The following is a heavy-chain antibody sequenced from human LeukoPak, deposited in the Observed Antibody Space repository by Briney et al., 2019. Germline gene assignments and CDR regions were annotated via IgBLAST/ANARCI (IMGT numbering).Heavy chain of an antibody. Sequence: GGSLRLSCAASGFTFSSYAMSWVRQAPGKGLEWVANIKQDGSEKYYVDSVKGRFTISRDNAKNSLYLQMNSLRAEDTAVYYCAREGPQDCTNGVCYTVDPWGQGTLVTVSS. CDR1: GFTFSSYA. J-gene: IGHJ5*02. D-gene: IGHD2-8*01. CDR3: AREGPQDCTNGVCYTVDP. CDR2: IKQDGSEK. V-gene: IGHV3-7*01.